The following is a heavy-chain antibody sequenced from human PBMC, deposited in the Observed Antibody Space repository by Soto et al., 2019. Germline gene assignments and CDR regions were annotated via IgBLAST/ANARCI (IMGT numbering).Heavy chain of an antibody. CDR3: ARLGSGGNRYYHYRMAG. V-gene: IGHV4-39*01. J-gene: IGHJ6*01. CDR1: GGSISSSSYY. Sequence: SKTLSLTCTVSGGSISSSSYYWGWIRQPPGKGLEWIGSIYYSGSTYYNPSLKSRVTISVDTSKNQFSLKLSSVTAADTAGDYFARLGSGGNRYYHYRMAGWGQGATVTVSS. CDR2: IYYSGST. D-gene: IGHD2-15*01.